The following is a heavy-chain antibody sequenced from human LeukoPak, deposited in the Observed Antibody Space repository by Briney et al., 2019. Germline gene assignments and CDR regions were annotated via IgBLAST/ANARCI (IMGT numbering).Heavy chain of an antibody. Sequence: GGSLRLSCAASGFSFSSYGMNWVRQAPGKGLEWVSSITDDAGSTFYADSVKGRFTISRDNSKNTLYLQMNSLRADDTAIYYCAKRIQYSSSSAYFDYWGQGTLVTVSS. CDR1: GFSFSSYG. CDR3: AKRIQYSSSSAYFDY. V-gene: IGHV3-23*01. CDR2: ITDDAGST. J-gene: IGHJ4*02. D-gene: IGHD6-6*01.